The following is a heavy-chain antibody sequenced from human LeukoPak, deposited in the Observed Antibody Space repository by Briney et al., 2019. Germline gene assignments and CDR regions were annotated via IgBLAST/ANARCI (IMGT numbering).Heavy chain of an antibody. CDR1: GFTFSSYW. D-gene: IGHD3-22*01. CDR3: ARRSITMIVVVTASYDY. V-gene: IGHV3-7*01. CDR2: IKQDGSEK. Sequence: GGSLRLSCAASGFTFSSYWMSWVRQAPGKGLEWVANIKQDGSEKYYVDSVKGRFTISRDNAKNSLYRQMNSLRAEDTAVYYCARRSITMIVVVTASYDYWGQGTLVTVSS. J-gene: IGHJ4*02.